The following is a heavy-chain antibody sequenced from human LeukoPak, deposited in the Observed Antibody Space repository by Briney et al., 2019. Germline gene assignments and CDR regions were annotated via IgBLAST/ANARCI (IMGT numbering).Heavy chain of an antibody. V-gene: IGHV1-69*10. CDR1: GYTFTSYY. CDR2: IIPILGIA. D-gene: IGHD2-15*01. Sequence: SVKVSCKASGYTFTSYYMHWVRQAPGQGLEWMGRIIPILGIANYAQKFQGRVTITADKSTSTAYMELSSLRSEDTAVYYCASPSPDSRDAFDIWGQGTMVTVSS. CDR3: ASPSPDSRDAFDI. J-gene: IGHJ3*02.